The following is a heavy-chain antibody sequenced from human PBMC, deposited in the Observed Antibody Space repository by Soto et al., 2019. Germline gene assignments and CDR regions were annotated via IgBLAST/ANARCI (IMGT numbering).Heavy chain of an antibody. CDR1: GGSFSGYY. CDR2: INHSGST. D-gene: IGHD3-9*01. CDR3: ARGGLRYFDWLFSATFDY. Sequence: SETLSLTCAVYGGSFSGYYWSWIRQPPGKGLEWIGEINHSGSTNYNPSLKSRVTISVDTSKNLFSLKLSSVTAADTAVYYCARGGLRYFDWLFSATFDYWGQGTLVTVSS. J-gene: IGHJ4*02. V-gene: IGHV4-34*01.